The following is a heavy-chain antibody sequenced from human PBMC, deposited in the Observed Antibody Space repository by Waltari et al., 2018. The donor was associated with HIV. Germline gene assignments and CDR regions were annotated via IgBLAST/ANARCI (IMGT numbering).Heavy chain of an antibody. CDR1: GYTLTAYY. CDR2: INPNSGGT. D-gene: IGHD2-21*02. CDR3: ARGVHCGGDCSYDH. V-gene: IGHV1-2*02. Sequence: QVQLVQSGAEVKKPGASVKVSCKASGYTLTAYYIHWVRQAPEQGLGWGGGINPNSGGTNYAQKFQGRVIMTTDTSVNTVYMEVSRLGPDDTAIYYCARGVHCGGDCSYDHWGQGTLVTVSS. J-gene: IGHJ5*02.